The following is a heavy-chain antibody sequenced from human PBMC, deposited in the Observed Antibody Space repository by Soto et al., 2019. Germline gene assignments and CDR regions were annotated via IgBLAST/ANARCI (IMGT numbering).Heavy chain of an antibody. CDR3: ARDLSSDSTGFRGYDL. D-gene: IGHD3-10*01. V-gene: IGHV1-69*01. CDR2: FIPIFVSA. Sequence: QVHLVQSGAEVTKAGSSVKVSCKASGGTVSSYAITWVRQAPGKGLEWMGVFIPIFVSAHYAQKFQGRVTITADESTSTAYMELSGLRSEDTAIYYCARDLSSDSTGFRGYDLWGQGTLVTVSS. CDR1: GGTVSSYA. J-gene: IGHJ4*02.